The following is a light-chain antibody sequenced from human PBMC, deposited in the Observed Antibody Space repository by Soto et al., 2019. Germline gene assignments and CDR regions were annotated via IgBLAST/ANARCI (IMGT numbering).Light chain of an antibody. Sequence: EIVLTQSPGTLSLSPGERATLSCRASQSVSSSFLAWYQQEPGQAPRLLIYGASSRATGIPDRFSGSGSGTDFTLTISRLEPEDFAVYYCQQYDSSPSTFGPGTKVDIK. CDR2: GAS. J-gene: IGKJ3*01. V-gene: IGKV3-20*01. CDR3: QQYDSSPST. CDR1: QSVSSSF.